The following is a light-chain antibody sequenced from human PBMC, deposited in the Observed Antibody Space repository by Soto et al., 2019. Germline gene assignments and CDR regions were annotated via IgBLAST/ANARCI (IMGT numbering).Light chain of an antibody. J-gene: IGLJ2*01. CDR1: SSNIGSNT. V-gene: IGLV1-44*01. Sequence: QSVLTQPPSASGTPGQRVTISCSGSSSNIGSNTVNWYQQLPGTAPKLLFYSNSQRPSGVPDRFSGSKSGTSASLAISGLQSEDEADYYCAAWDDSLNGVVFGGGTKVTVL. CDR3: AAWDDSLNGVV. CDR2: SNS.